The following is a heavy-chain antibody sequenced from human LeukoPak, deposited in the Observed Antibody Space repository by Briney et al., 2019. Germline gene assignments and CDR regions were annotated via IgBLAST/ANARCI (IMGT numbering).Heavy chain of an antibody. V-gene: IGHV4-61*02. CDR3: AREGGSGSYYTYYFDY. Sequence: SQTLSLTCTVSGGSISSGSYYWSWIRQPAGTGLEWIGRIYTSGSTNYNPSLKSRVTISVDTSKNQFSLKLSSVTAADTAVYYCAREGGSGSYYTYYFDYWGQGTLVTVSS. CDR1: GGSISSGSYY. D-gene: IGHD3-10*01. J-gene: IGHJ4*02. CDR2: IYTSGST.